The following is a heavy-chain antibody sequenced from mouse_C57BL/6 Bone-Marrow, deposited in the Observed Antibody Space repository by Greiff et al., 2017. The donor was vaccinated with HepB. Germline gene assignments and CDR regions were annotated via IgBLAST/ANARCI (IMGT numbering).Heavy chain of an antibody. Sequence: EVQRVESGGGLVQPGGSLKLSCAASGFTFSDYYMYWVRQTPEKRLEWVAYISNGGGSTYYPDTVKGRFTISRDNAKNTLYLQMSRLKSEDTAMYYCARRELPYAMDYWGQGTSVTVSS. V-gene: IGHV5-12*01. CDR1: GFTFSDYY. J-gene: IGHJ4*01. CDR2: ISNGGGST. CDR3: ARRELPYAMDY.